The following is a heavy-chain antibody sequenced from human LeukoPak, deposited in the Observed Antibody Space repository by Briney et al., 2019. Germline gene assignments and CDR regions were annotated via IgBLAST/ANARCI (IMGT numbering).Heavy chain of an antibody. Sequence: GGSLRLSCTASGLTGSHNYVSWVRQAAGKGLEWVSAIHTSGDTCYADSVKGRFTISRDTSKNTLYLQINSLRVEDTAVYYCIVFGDSNHWGQGTLVTVSS. CDR2: IHTSGDT. J-gene: IGHJ5*02. CDR3: IVFGDSNH. CDR1: GLTGSHNY. D-gene: IGHD4-17*01. V-gene: IGHV3-53*01.